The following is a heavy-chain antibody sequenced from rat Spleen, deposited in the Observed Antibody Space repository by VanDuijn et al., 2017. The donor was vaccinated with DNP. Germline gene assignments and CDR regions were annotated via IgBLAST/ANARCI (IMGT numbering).Heavy chain of an antibody. Sequence: EVQLVESGGGLVQPGGSLKLSCAASGFTFSDYNMAWVRQAPKKGLEWVACMSPTTRSSYYRDSVRGRFTVSRDDSTSTLYLQMDSLKSEDTATYYCARQGPDNYGSNWFAYWGQGALVTVSS. CDR2: MSPTTRSS. CDR3: ARQGPDNYGSNWFAY. J-gene: IGHJ3*01. D-gene: IGHD1-3*01. CDR1: GFTFSDYN. V-gene: IGHV5-7*01.